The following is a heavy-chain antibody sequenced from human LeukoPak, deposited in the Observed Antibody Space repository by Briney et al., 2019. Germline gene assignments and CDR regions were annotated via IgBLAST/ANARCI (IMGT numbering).Heavy chain of an antibody. CDR3: ARWKGGGSGSHGRNYYGMYV. CDR2: IYTSGST. CDR1: GGSISSYY. Sequence: SETLSLTCTVSGGSISSYYWSWIRQPAGKGLEWIGRIYTSGSTNYNPCLKSRVTISVDTSKNQFSLKLSSVTAADTAVYYCARWKGGGSGSHGRNYYGMYVWGQGTTVTVSS. D-gene: IGHD3-10*01. V-gene: IGHV4-4*07. J-gene: IGHJ6*02.